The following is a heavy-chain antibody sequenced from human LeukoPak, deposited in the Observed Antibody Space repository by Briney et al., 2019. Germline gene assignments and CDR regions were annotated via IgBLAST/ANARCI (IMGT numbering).Heavy chain of an antibody. CDR1: GFTFSSYA. D-gene: IGHD6-13*01. Sequence: GGSLRLSCAASGFTFSSYAMHWVCQAPGKGLEWVAVISYDGSNKYYADSVKGRFTISRDNSKNTLYLQMNSLRAEDTAVYYCAREYGDKSNSRLDYWGQGTLVTVSS. J-gene: IGHJ4*02. CDR3: AREYGDKSNSRLDY. V-gene: IGHV3-30*01. CDR2: ISYDGSNK.